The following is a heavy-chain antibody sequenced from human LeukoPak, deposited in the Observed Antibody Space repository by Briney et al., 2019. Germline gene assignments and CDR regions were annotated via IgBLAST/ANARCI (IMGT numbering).Heavy chain of an antibody. D-gene: IGHD3-10*01. J-gene: IGHJ5*02. CDR3: ARDSGTTGEVKFDP. CDR2: ISGSGVI. Sequence: SETLSLTCTVSGGPITTYYLSWIRQSAGMGLEWIGRISGSGVITYNPSLKSRVILSLDTSNNHFSLKLISVTAADTAVYYCARDSGTTGEVKFDPWGQGTLVSVSS. V-gene: IGHV4-4*07. CDR1: GGPITTYY.